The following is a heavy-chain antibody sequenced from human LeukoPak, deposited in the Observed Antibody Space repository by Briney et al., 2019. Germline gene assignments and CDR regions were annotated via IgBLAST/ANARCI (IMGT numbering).Heavy chain of an antibody. CDR2: INPNSGGT. V-gene: IGHV1-2*04. CDR1: GYTFTGYY. J-gene: IGHJ6*02. D-gene: IGHD6-13*01. CDR3: ARGQQLVDYYYYGMDV. Sequence: ASVKVSCKASGYTFTGYYMHWVRQAPGQGLEWMGWINPNSGGTNYAQKFQGWVTITRDTSISTAYMELSRLRSDDTAVYYCARGQQLVDYYYYGMDVWGQGTTVTVSS.